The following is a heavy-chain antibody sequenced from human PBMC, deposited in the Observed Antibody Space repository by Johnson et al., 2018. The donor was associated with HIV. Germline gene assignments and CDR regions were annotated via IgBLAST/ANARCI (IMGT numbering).Heavy chain of an antibody. J-gene: IGHJ3*01. V-gene: IGHV3-30-3*01. CDR2: ISYAGSNK. Sequence: QVLLVESGGGGVQPGRSLRLSCAASGFTFSSYAMHWVRQAPGTGLEWVSVISYAGSNKSYADSVQGRFTISRANSKNTLYLQMNSLRPEDTAVYYCARGDSSSDAFDVWGQGTMVTVSS. CDR3: ARGDSSSDAFDV. CDR1: GFTFSSYA. D-gene: IGHD6-6*01.